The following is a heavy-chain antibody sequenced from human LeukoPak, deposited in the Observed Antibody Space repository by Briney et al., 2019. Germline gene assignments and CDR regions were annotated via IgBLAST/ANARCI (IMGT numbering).Heavy chain of an antibody. V-gene: IGHV3-23*01. J-gene: IGHJ6*03. CDR1: GFTFSSCA. D-gene: IGHD5/OR15-5a*01. CDR3: AKDRRPVSDYYYFYMDV. Sequence: GGSLRLSCAASGFTFSSCAMTWVRQAPGKGLEWVSHISGSTTSTYYADSVKGRFTISRDNSKNTLYLQMNSLRAEDTAVYYCAKDRRPVSDYYYFYMDVWGKGTTVTVSS. CDR2: ISGSTTST.